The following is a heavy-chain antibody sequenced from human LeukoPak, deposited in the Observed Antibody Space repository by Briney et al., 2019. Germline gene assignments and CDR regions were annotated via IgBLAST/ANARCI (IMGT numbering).Heavy chain of an antibody. CDR2: IKQDGSEK. CDR3: ARVLSTVTPRGYYFDY. J-gene: IGHJ4*02. Sequence: PGGSLRLSCAASGFTFSSYWMSWVRQAPGKGLEWVANIKQDGSEKYYVDSVKGRFTISRDNAKNSLYLQMNSLRAEDTAVYYCARVLSTVTPRGYYFDYWGQGTLVTASS. CDR1: GFTFSSYW. D-gene: IGHD4-17*01. V-gene: IGHV3-7*01.